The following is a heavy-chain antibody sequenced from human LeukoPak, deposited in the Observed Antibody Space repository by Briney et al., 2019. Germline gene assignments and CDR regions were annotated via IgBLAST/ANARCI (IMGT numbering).Heavy chain of an antibody. CDR2: INPNSGGT. V-gene: IGHV1-2*02. CDR1: GYTFTGYY. J-gene: IGHJ4*02. CDR3: ARARRIAVAGNCLGY. D-gene: IGHD6-19*01. Sequence: ASVKVSCTASGYTFTGYYMHWVRQAPGQGLEWMGWINPNSGGTNYAQKFQGRVTMTRDTSISTAYMELSRLRSDDTAVYYCARARRIAVAGNCLGYWGQGTLVTVSS.